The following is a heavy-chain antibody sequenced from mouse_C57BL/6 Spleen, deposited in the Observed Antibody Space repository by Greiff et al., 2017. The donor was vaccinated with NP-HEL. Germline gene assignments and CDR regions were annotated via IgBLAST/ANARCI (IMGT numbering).Heavy chain of an antibody. Sequence: QVQLQQPGAELVMPGASVKLSCKASGYTFTSYWMHWVKQRPGQGLEWIGEIDPSDSYTNYNQKFKGKSTLTVDKSSSTAYMQLSSLTSEDSAVYYCARHSPYYYGSSPYAMDYWGQGTSVTVSS. CDR3: ARHSPYYYGSSPYAMDY. J-gene: IGHJ4*01. D-gene: IGHD1-1*01. V-gene: IGHV1-69*01. CDR2: IDPSDSYT. CDR1: GYTFTSYW.